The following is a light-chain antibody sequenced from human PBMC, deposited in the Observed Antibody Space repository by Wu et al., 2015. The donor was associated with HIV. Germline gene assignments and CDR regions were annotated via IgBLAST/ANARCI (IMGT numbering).Light chain of an antibody. V-gene: IGKV3-11*01. Sequence: EIVLTQFPATLSLSPGERATLSCRASQSVASFLAWYQQKPGQAPRLLIYDASNRATGIPARFSGSGSGTDFTLTISSLEPEDFAVYYCQQYHKWPPITFGQGHDWRLN. CDR1: QSVASF. J-gene: IGKJ5*01. CDR2: DAS. CDR3: QQYHKWPPIT.